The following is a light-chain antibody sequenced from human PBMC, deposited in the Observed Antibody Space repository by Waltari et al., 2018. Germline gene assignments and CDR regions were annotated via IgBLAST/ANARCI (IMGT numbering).Light chain of an antibody. CDR2: EGS. J-gene: IGLJ3*02. V-gene: IGLV2-23*01. Sequence: QSALTQPASVSGSPGQSITISCTGSSSDVXXYNLVSWYQQHPGKATKLIIYEGSKRPSGFSNRFSGSNSDNTASLTISGLQAEDEAHYYCCSYAGSSAPRVFGGGTKLTVL. CDR1: SSDVXXYNL. CDR3: CSYAGSSAPRV.